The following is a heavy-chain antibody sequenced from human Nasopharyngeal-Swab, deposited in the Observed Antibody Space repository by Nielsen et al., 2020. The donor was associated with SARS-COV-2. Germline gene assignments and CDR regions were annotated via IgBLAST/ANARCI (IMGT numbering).Heavy chain of an antibody. CDR3: ARDTGFCTRGSCGPFDS. Sequence: GESLKISCAASGFTFTDYVMNWVRQAPGKGLEWVSVIYSGGNAYYADSVKGRFTISRDTSKNMLYLQMDSVRADDTAVYYCARDTGFCTRGSCGPFDSWGQGTLVSVSS. CDR2: IYSGGNA. J-gene: IGHJ4*02. CDR1: GFTFTDYV. D-gene: IGHD2-8*01. V-gene: IGHV3-53*01.